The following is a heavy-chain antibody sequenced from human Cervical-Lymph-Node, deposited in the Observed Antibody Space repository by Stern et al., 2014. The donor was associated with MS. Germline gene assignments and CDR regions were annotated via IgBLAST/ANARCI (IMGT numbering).Heavy chain of an antibody. Sequence: VHLVESGAEVKKPGASVKVSCKSSGYTFTNYGISWVRQAPGQGLEWVGWISGYNDDTNYVEKFQGRVTMTTDTSTSTAYMELRSLRSDDTAVYYCARDPRVAVAGTGGGFDPWGQGTLVTVSS. CDR3: ARDPRVAVAGTGGGFDP. V-gene: IGHV1-18*01. CDR1: GYTFTNYG. CDR2: ISGYNDDT. J-gene: IGHJ5*02. D-gene: IGHD6-19*01.